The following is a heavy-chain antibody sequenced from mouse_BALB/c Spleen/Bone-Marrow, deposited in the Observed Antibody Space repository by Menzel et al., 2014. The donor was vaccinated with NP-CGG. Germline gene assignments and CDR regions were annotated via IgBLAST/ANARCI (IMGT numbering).Heavy chain of an antibody. J-gene: IGHJ4*01. Sequence: VNLVESGPGLVAPSQSLSITCTVSGFSLTSYGVNWVRQPPGKALEWLGVIWAGGSTNYNLALMSRLSISKDNSKSQVFLKMNSLQTDDTAMYYCARDPRTGTGAMDYWGQGTSVTVSS. CDR1: GFSLTSYG. CDR2: IWAGGST. V-gene: IGHV2-9*02. D-gene: IGHD4-1*01. CDR3: ARDPRTGTGAMDY.